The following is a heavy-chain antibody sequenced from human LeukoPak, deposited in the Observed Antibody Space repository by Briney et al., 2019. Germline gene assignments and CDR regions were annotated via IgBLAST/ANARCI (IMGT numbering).Heavy chain of an antibody. CDR1: GGSISSYY. Sequence: PSETLSLTCTVSGGSISSYYWSWIRQPAGKGLEWIGRIYTSGSTNYNPSLKSRVTMSVDTSKNQFSLKLSSVTAADTAVYYCARDERLGYYYYMDVWGQGTTVTVSS. D-gene: IGHD6-25*01. V-gene: IGHV4-4*07. CDR3: ARDERLGYYYYMDV. J-gene: IGHJ6*03. CDR2: IYTSGST.